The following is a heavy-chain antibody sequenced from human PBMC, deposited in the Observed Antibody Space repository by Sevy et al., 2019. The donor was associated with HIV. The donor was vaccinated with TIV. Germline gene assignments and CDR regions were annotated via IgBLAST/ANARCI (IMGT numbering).Heavy chain of an antibody. V-gene: IGHV3-48*01. CDR2: ITFSSNTI. D-gene: IGHD6-13*01. CDR3: ARNQLRVSATGFDY. CDR1: GFTFSNYN. J-gene: IGHJ4*02. Sequence: GGSLRLSCAASGFTFSNYNMDWVRQAPGKGLEWVSYITFSSNTIYYADSVKGRFTISRDNAKKSLYLQMNSLRAEDTAGYYWARNQLRVSATGFDYWGQRTLVTVSS.